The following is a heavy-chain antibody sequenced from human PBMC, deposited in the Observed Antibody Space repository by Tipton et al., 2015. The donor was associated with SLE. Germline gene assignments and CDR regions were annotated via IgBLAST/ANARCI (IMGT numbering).Heavy chain of an antibody. J-gene: IGHJ4*02. V-gene: IGHV4-34*01. Sequence: TLSLTCAVYGGSFSGYYWSWIRQPPGKGLEWIGEINHSGSTNYNPSLKSRVTISVDTPKNQFSLKLGSVTAADTSVYYCVGSTAGGFFDYWGQGTLVTVSS. CDR2: INHSGST. CDR1: GGSFSGYY. CDR3: VGSTAGGFFDY. D-gene: IGHD2-2*01.